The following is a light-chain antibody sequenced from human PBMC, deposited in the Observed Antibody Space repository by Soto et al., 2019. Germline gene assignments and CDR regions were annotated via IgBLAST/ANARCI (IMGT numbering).Light chain of an antibody. V-gene: IGLV2-23*01. J-gene: IGLJ2*01. CDR1: SSDVGSYNL. CDR3: STYAGRVV. Sequence: QSALTKPASVSGSPGQSITISCTGTSSDVGSYNLVSWYQQHPGKAPKLMIYEGTNRPSGVSNRFSGSKSGNTASLTISGLQAEDEAHYYCSTYAGRVVFGGGTKVTVL. CDR2: EGT.